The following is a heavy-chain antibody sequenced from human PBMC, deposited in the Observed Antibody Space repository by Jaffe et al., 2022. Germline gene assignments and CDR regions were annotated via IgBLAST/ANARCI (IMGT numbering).Heavy chain of an antibody. J-gene: IGHJ4*02. D-gene: IGHD1-7*01. Sequence: EVQLVESGGGLVKPGGSLRLSCAASGFTFSSYSMNWVRQAPGKGLEWVSSISSSSSYIYYADSVKGRFTISRDNAKNSLYLQMNSLRAEDTAVYYCARGRVELHDSPHDYWGQGTLVTVSS. CDR2: ISSSSSYI. CDR1: GFTFSSYS. V-gene: IGHV3-21*01. CDR3: ARGRVELHDSPHDY.